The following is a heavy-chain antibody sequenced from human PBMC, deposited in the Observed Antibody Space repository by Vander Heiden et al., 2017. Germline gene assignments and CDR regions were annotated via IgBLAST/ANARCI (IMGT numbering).Heavy chain of an antibody. CDR3: AKDMKRYCSGGSCYSFGY. CDR1: GFTFDDYA. CDR2: ISWNSGSI. D-gene: IGHD2-15*01. J-gene: IGHJ4*02. Sequence: EVQLVESGGGLVQPGRSLRLSCAASGFTFDDYAMHWVRQAPGKGLEWVSGISWNSGSIGYADSVKGRFTISRDNAKNSLYLQMNSLRAEDTALYYCAKDMKRYCSGGSCYSFGYWGQGTLVTVSS. V-gene: IGHV3-9*01.